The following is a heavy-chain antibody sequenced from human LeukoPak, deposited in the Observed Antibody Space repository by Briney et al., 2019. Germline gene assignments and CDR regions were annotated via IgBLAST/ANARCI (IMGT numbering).Heavy chain of an antibody. V-gene: IGHV1-2*02. J-gene: IGHJ4*02. CDR2: INPNSGGT. Sequence: ASVKVSCKASGYTFTGYYMHWVRQAPGQGLEWMGWINPNSGGTSYAQKFQGRVTMTRDTSISTAYMELSRLRSDDTAVYYCARPSERIDGSSWYWQFDYWGQGTLVTVSS. D-gene: IGHD6-13*01. CDR3: ARPSERIDGSSWYWQFDY. CDR1: GYTFTGYY.